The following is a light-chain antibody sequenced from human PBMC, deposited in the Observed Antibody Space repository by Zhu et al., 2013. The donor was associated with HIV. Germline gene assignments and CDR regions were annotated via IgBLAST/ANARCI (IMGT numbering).Light chain of an antibody. CDR3: QQLNSYPPYT. Sequence: VIWMTQSPSLLSASTGDRVTITCRVSQGVSSYLTWYQQKPGKAPKLLIYATSTLQSGVPSRFSGSGSGTDFTLTISSLQPEDFATYYCQQLNSYPPYTFGQGTKLEIK. J-gene: IGKJ2*01. V-gene: IGKV1D-8*03. CDR2: ATS. CDR1: QGVSSY.